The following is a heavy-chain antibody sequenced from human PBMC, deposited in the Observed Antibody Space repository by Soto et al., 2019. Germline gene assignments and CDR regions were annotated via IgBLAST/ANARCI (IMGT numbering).Heavy chain of an antibody. CDR1: GFTFSSYS. J-gene: IGHJ6*02. CDR3: ARDLHYYGSGSYYKNYYYGMDV. CDR2: ISSSSSYI. Sequence: PGGSLRLSCAASGFTFSSYSMNWVRQAPGKGLEWVSSISSSSSYIYYADSVKGRFTISRDNAKNSLYLQMNSLRAEDTAVYYCARDLHYYGSGSYYKNYYYGMDVWGQGTTVTVSS. D-gene: IGHD3-10*01. V-gene: IGHV3-21*01.